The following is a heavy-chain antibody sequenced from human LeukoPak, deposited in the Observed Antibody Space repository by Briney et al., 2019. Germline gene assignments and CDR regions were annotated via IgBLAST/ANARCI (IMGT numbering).Heavy chain of an antibody. J-gene: IGHJ5*02. D-gene: IGHD3-3*01. Sequence: SETLSLTCTVSGYSISSGYYWGWIRQPPGKGLEWIGSMYHSGSTYYNPSLKSRVTISVDTSKNHFSLKLSSVTAADTAVYFCAISRPYDYWTGYYVADKNWFDPWGQGTLVSVSS. CDR2: MYHSGST. V-gene: IGHV4-38-2*02. CDR1: GYSISSGYY. CDR3: AISRPYDYWTGYYVADKNWFDP.